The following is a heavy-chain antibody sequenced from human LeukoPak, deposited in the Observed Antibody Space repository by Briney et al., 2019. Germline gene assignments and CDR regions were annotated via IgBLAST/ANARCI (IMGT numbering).Heavy chain of an antibody. D-gene: IGHD2-2*01. CDR2: IKQDGSEK. CDR3: AKMPFEY. Sequence: GGPLRLSCAASGFSFSSYWMSWVRQAPGKGLEWVANIKQDGSEKYYVDSVKGRLTISRDNAKSSLFLQINSLRVEDTAVYYCAKMPFEYWGQGTLVTVSS. J-gene: IGHJ4*02. CDR1: GFSFSSYW. V-gene: IGHV3-7*01.